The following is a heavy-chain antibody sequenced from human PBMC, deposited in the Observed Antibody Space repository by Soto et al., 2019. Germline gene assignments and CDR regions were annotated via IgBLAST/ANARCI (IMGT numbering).Heavy chain of an antibody. CDR3: ARVRGSGWYRRNFDY. D-gene: IGHD6-19*01. CDR1: GGYFSGYY. Sequence: QVQLQQWGAGLLKPSETLSLTCAVYGGYFSGYYWSWIRQPPGKGLEWIGEINHSGSTNYNPALKIRVTISVDTSKNQCTLKLSSVTAADTAVYYCARVRGSGWYRRNFDYWGQGTLVTVSS. J-gene: IGHJ4*02. V-gene: IGHV4-34*01. CDR2: INHSGST.